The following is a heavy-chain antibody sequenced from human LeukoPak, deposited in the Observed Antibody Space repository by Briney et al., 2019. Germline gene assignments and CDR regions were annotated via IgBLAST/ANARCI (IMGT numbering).Heavy chain of an antibody. CDR1: GFTFSNYG. D-gene: IGHD3-3*01. CDR2: IWYDGSNK. J-gene: IGHJ6*02. V-gene: IGHV3-33*01. Sequence: PGGSLRLSCAASGFTFSNYGMHWVRQAPGKGLELVAVIWYDGSNKYYADSVKGRFTISRHNSKNTLYLQMNSLRAEDTAVYYCARDLLYDSGYYYGMDVWGQGATVTVSS. CDR3: ARDLLYDSGYYYGMDV.